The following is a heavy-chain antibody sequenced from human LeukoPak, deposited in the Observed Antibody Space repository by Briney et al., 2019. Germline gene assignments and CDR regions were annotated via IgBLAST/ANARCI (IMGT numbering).Heavy chain of an antibody. Sequence: SETLSLTCTVSGDFITAYYWSWIRQPPGKGLEWIGYVYYSGSTEYNPSLKSRVTISVDTSKNQFSLKMSSVTAADTAVYYCAREGGSYDSSGYYSLHYYFDYWGQGTLVTVSS. CDR2: VYYSGST. CDR1: GDFITAYY. CDR3: AREGGSYDSSGYYSLHYYFDY. D-gene: IGHD3-22*01. J-gene: IGHJ4*02. V-gene: IGHV4-59*12.